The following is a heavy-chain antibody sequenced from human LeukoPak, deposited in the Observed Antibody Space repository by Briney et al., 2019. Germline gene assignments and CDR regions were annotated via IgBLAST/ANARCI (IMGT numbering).Heavy chain of an antibody. V-gene: IGHV1-18*01. D-gene: IGHD3-3*01. CDR3: ARDHYDFWSGYPVSFDP. J-gene: IGHJ5*02. Sequence: ASVKVSCKASGYTFTSYGISWVRQAPGQGLEWMGWISAYNGNTNYAQKLQARVTMTTDTSTSTAYMELRSLRSDDTAVYYCARDHYDFWSGYPVSFDPWGQGTLVTVSS. CDR1: GYTFTSYG. CDR2: ISAYNGNT.